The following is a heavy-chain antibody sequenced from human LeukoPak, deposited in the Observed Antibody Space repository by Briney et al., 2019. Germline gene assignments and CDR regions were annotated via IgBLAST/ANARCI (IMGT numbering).Heavy chain of an antibody. CDR3: ARRPYYYGSGSQFDY. CDR2: INHSGST. D-gene: IGHD3-10*01. J-gene: IGHJ4*02. V-gene: IGHV4-34*01. Sequence: SETLSLTCAVYGGSFSGYYWSWIRQPPGKGLEWIGEINHSGSTNYNPSLKSRVTISVDTSKNQFSLKLSSVTAADTAVYYCARRPYYYGSGSQFDYWGQGTLVTVSP. CDR1: GGSFSGYY.